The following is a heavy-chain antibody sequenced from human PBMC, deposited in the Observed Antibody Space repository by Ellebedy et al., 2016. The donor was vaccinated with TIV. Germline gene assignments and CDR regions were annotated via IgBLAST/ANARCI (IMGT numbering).Heavy chain of an antibody. Sequence: GGSLRLXXATSGFTFSSYGMHWVRQAPGKGLEWVAVIWYDGSNKYYADSVKGRFTISRDNSKNTLYLQMNSLRAEDTAVYYCARHYGDYGKDHWGQGTLVTVSS. CDR2: IWYDGSNK. CDR3: ARHYGDYGKDH. V-gene: IGHV3-33*01. J-gene: IGHJ4*02. D-gene: IGHD4-17*01. CDR1: GFTFSSYG.